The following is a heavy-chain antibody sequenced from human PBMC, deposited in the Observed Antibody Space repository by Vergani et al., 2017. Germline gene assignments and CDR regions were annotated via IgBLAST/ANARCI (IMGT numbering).Heavy chain of an antibody. CDR1: GYTFTSYG. D-gene: IGHD6-13*01. V-gene: IGHV1-18*04. CDR3: ARVTRTSSSWYYYYYYMDV. Sequence: QLVQSGPEVKKPGTSVKVSCKASGYTFTSYGISWVRQAPGQGLEWMGWISAYNGKTNYAQKLQGRVTMTTDTSTSTAYMELRSLRSDDTAVYYCARVTRTSSSWYYYYYYMDVWGKGTTVTVSS. J-gene: IGHJ6*03. CDR2: ISAYNGKT.